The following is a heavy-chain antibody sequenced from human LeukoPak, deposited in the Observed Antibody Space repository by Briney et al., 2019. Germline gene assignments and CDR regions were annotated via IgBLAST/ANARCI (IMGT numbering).Heavy chain of an antibody. J-gene: IGHJ5*02. D-gene: IGHD3-22*01. V-gene: IGHV3-23*01. CDR3: ARVYYYDSSGPSEFDP. CDR2: ISGSGGST. Sequence: GGSLRLSCAASGFTFSSYAMSWVRQAPGKGLEWVSAISGSGGSTYYADSVKGRFTISRDNAKNSLYLQMNSLRAEDTALYYCARVYYYDSSGPSEFDPWGQGTLVTVSS. CDR1: GFTFSSYA.